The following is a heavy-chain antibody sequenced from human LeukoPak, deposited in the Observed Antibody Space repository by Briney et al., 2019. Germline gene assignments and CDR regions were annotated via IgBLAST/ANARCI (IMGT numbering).Heavy chain of an antibody. CDR3: AKVSRIQLWLQAHNYYMDV. V-gene: IGHV3-48*03. CDR1: GFTFSSYE. CDR2: ISSSGSTI. Sequence: GGSLRLSCAASGFTFSSYEMNWVRQAPGKGLEWVSYISSSGSTIYYADSVKGRFTISRDNSKNTLYLQMNSLRAEDTAVYYCAKVSRIQLWLQAHNYYMDVWGKGTTVTVSS. J-gene: IGHJ6*03. D-gene: IGHD5-18*01.